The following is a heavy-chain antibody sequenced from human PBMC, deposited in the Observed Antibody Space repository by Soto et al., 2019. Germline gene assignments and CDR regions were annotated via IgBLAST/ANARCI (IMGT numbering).Heavy chain of an antibody. V-gene: IGHV5-51*01. D-gene: IGHD6-13*01. CDR1: GYTFTDYW. CDR3: ARHSSNFRYYYYAMDV. J-gene: IGHJ6*02. Sequence: GESLKISCKGSGYTFTDYWIGWVRQLPGKGLEWMGIIYPGDSDTRYSPSFQGQVTITADKSTSTAYLQWNTLKASDTAMYYCARHSSNFRYYYYAMDVWGQGTTVTVSS. CDR2: IYPGDSDT.